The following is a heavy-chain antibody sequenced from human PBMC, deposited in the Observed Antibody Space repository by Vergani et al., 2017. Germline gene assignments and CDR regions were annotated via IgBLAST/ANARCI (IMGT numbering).Heavy chain of an antibody. D-gene: IGHD3-9*01. CDR1: DDSIRSSKYY. CDR2: IYFSGST. CDR3: ARLTPYYNLMTGYPLGAFDL. Sequence: QLQLQASGPGLLKPSETLSLNCTVADDSIRSSKYYWAWIRQPPGKDLEWIGTIYFSGSTYYNPSLQSRVTISVDTSKNVYSLRLKFLTAADTAEYYYARLTPYYNLMTGYPLGAFDLWGQRTLVSVSS. J-gene: IGHJ3*01. V-gene: IGHV4-39*01.